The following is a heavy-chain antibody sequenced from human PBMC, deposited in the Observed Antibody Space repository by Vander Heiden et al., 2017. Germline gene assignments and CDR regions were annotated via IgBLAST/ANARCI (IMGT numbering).Heavy chain of an antibody. J-gene: IGHJ6*02. CDR1: GFTFSSYG. D-gene: IGHD3-9*01. Sequence: RLSCAASGFTFSSYGMHWVRQAPGKGLEWVAVISYDGSNKYYADSVKGRFTISRDNSKNTLYLQMNSLRAEDTALYYCAKDPTYYDIPYYYYGMDVWGQGTTVTVSS. CDR2: ISYDGSNK. V-gene: IGHV3-30*18. CDR3: AKDPTYYDIPYYYYGMDV.